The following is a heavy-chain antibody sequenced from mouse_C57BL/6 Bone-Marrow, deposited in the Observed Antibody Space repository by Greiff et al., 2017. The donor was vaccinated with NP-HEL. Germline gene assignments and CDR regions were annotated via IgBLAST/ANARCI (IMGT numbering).Heavy chain of an antibody. CDR3: ARNWFYAMDY. Sequence: VKLMESGPGLVAPSQSLSITCTVSGFSLTSYAISWVRPPPGKGLAWLGVIWTGGGTNYTSALKSRLSISKDNSKSQVFLKMNSLQTDDTARYYCARNWFYAMDYWGQGTSVTVSS. J-gene: IGHJ4*01. CDR2: IWTGGGT. D-gene: IGHD2-2*01. V-gene: IGHV2-9-1*01. CDR1: GFSLTSYA.